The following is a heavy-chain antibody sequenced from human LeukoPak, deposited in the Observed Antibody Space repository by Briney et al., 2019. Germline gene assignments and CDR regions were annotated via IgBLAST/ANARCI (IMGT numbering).Heavy chain of an antibody. J-gene: IGHJ4*02. CDR3: AEYDVKTLSD. D-gene: IGHD1-1*01. Sequence: GGSLRLSCAASGFTFSNYAMSWVRQAPGKGLEWVSAISSSGRTTYYADSVKGRFTISRDNAKNTLYLQSNSLRAEDTAVYHCAEYDVKTLSDWGQGTLVTVSS. V-gene: IGHV3-23*01. CDR2: ISSSGRTT. CDR1: GFTFSNYA.